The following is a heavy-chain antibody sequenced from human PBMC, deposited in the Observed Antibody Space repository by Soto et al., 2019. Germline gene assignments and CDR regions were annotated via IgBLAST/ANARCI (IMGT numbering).Heavy chain of an antibody. Sequence: PSETLSLTCTVSGGSMSSSSYYWGLIRQPPGKGLEWIGSIYYSGSTYYNPSLKSRVTISVDTSKNQFSLKLSSVTAADTAVYYCPRHSLGLLLGGWFDPWGQGTLVTVSS. V-gene: IGHV4-39*01. CDR2: IYYSGST. CDR1: GGSMSSSSYY. D-gene: IGHD2-21*02. CDR3: PRHSLGLLLGGWFDP. J-gene: IGHJ5*02.